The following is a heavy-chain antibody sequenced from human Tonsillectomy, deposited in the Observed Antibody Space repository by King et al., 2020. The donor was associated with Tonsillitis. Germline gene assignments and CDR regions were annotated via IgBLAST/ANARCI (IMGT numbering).Heavy chain of an antibody. Sequence: VQLVESGAELKKPGESLRISCKGSGYSFTSYWITWVRQLPGKGLEGMGMIDPSDSYTKYSPSFQGHVTNSADGSISTAYLPWSSLRASDTGTYYCARLYHYYCTGSSPFGMDVWGQGTPVAVSS. CDR1: GYSFTSYW. CDR2: IDPSDSYT. J-gene: IGHJ6*02. CDR3: ARLYHYYCTGSSPFGMDV. V-gene: IGHV5-10-1*03. D-gene: IGHD3-10*01.